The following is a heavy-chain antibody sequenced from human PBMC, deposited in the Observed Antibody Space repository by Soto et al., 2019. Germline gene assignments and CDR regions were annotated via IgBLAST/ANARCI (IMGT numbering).Heavy chain of an antibody. Sequence: AASVKVSCKASGGTFSSYAISWVRQAPGQGLEWMGGIIPIFGTANYAQKFQGRVTITADESTSTAYMELSSLRSEDTAVYYCASHYNWNYKANIDYWGQGTLVTVSS. CDR1: GGTFSSYA. J-gene: IGHJ4*02. V-gene: IGHV1-69*13. D-gene: IGHD1-7*01. CDR2: IIPIFGTA. CDR3: ASHYNWNYKANIDY.